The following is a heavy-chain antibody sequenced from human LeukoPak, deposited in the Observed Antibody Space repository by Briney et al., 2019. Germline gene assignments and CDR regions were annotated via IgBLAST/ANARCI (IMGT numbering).Heavy chain of an antibody. D-gene: IGHD6-19*01. CDR2: VIPILGTA. J-gene: IGHJ6*03. V-gene: IGHV1-69*05. Sequence: SVKVSCKASGGTFRNYAVSWVRQAPGRGLEWMGAVIPILGTAKYAQKFQGRVTITTDESTTTAYMELSSLTSEDTAVYYCASAVAGDYYYMDVWGKGTTVTVSS. CDR3: ASAVAGDYYYMDV. CDR1: GGTFRNYA.